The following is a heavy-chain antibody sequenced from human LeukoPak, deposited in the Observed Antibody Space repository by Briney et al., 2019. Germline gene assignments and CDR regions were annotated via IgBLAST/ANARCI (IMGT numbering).Heavy chain of an antibody. D-gene: IGHD3-10*01. Sequence: GESLKISCQGSGYSFTSYWIGWVRQMPGKGLEWMGIIYPGDSDTRYSPSFQGQVTISADKSISTAYLQWSSLKASDTAMYYCARLTDNYYGSGSYGDVWGKGTTVTISS. CDR3: ARLTDNYYGSGSYGDV. J-gene: IGHJ6*04. V-gene: IGHV5-51*01. CDR1: GYSFTSYW. CDR2: IYPGDSDT.